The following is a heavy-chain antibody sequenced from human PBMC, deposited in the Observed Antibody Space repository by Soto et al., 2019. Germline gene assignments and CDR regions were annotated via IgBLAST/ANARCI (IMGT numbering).Heavy chain of an antibody. CDR1: GYTFSNYG. Sequence: QVQLVQSGAEVKKPGASVTVSCKTSGYTFSNYGINWVRQAPGQGLEWMGWISGYNGNTNYAQTVQGRVTMTTDTYTGTVYMELRSLKSDYTAIYYCSRFIMVGGWFDPNYYHGMDVWGQGTTVTVSS. J-gene: IGHJ6*02. CDR2: ISGYNGNT. D-gene: IGHD6-19*01. V-gene: IGHV1-18*01. CDR3: SRFIMVGGWFDPNYYHGMDV.